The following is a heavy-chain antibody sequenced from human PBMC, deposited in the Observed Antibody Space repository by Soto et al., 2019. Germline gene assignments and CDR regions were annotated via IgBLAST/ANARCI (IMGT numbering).Heavy chain of an antibody. CDR2: ISGSSSTI. Sequence: LRLSCAASGFTFISYAMSWVRQAPGKGLEWVSGISGSSSTIYYADSVKGRFTISRDNAKNSLYLQMNSLRAEDTAVYYCAREADILNWFDPWGQGTLVTVSS. J-gene: IGHJ5*02. V-gene: IGHV3-48*01. D-gene: IGHD3-9*01. CDR3: AREADILNWFDP. CDR1: GFTFISYA.